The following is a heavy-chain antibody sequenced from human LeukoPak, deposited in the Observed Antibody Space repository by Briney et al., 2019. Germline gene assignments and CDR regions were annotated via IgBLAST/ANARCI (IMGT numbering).Heavy chain of an antibody. CDR1: GYTFTGYY. CDR2: INPNSGGT. J-gene: IGHJ4*02. Sequence: ASVTVSCKASGYTFTGYYMHWVRQAPGQGLEWMGWINPNSGGTNYAQKFQGRVTMTRDTSISTAYMELSRLRSDDTAVYYCARDTVTTSYNFNYWGQGTLVTVSS. V-gene: IGHV1-2*02. D-gene: IGHD4-17*01. CDR3: ARDTVTTSYNFNY.